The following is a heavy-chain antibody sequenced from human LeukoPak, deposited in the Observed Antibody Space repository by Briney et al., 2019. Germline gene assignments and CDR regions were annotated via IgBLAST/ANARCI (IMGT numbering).Heavy chain of an antibody. CDR3: TRESGSYHGNDY. CDR2: INPNNGAT. J-gene: IGHJ4*02. CDR1: GHTVTGYY. V-gene: IGHV1-2*06. Sequence: ASVKVSCKASGHTVTGYYMHWVRQAPGQGLEWMGRINPNNGATNYAQKLQGRVTITGDTSISTAYMELSSLRSDDTAVYYCTRESGSYHGNDYWGQGTLVTVSS. D-gene: IGHD1-26*01.